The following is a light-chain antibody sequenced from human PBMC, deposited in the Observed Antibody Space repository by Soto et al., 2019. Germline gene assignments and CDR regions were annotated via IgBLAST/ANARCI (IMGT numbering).Light chain of an antibody. V-gene: IGKV1-5*01. CDR3: QQYNSYWT. Sequence: DIQMTQSPSTLSASVGDRVTITCRASQSISSWLAWYQQKPGKAPKLLIYDASSSESGVPSRFSGSGSGTEFTLTISSLQPDVFATYYCQQYNSYWTFGQGTKVNIK. J-gene: IGKJ1*01. CDR2: DAS. CDR1: QSISSW.